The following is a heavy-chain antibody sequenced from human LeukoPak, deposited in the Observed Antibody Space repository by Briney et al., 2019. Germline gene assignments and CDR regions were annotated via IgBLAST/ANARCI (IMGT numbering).Heavy chain of an antibody. J-gene: IGHJ5*02. Sequence: PSQTLSLTCTVSGGSISSGGYYWSWIRQHPGKGLEWIGYIYYSGSTYYNPSLKSRVTISVDTSKNQFSLKLSSVTAADTAVYYCARRIVGATTRFDPWGQGTLSPSPQ. CDR2: IYYSGST. V-gene: IGHV4-31*03. CDR3: ARRIVGATTRFDP. D-gene: IGHD1-26*01. CDR1: GGSISSGGYY.